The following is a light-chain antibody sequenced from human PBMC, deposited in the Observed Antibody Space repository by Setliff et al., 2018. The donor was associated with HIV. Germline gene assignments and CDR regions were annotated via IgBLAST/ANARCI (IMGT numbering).Light chain of an antibody. V-gene: IGLV2-14*03. CDR1: SSDVGGYDF. CDR3: ASYRSPATYV. Sequence: QSALAQPASVSGSPGQSITISCIGTSSDVGGYDFVSWYQQRPGKAPKLIIFDVTERPSGVSHRFSGSKSGNTASLTISRLQTEDEADYFCASYRSPATYVFGIGTKVTVL. J-gene: IGLJ1*01. CDR2: DVT.